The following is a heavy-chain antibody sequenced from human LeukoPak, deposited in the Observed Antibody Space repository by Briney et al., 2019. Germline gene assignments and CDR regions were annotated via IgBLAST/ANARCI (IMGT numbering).Heavy chain of an antibody. CDR3: ARRAGAYSHPYDY. Sequence: GGSLRLSCTVSGSTVSSNSMSWVRQAPGKGLEWVSFIYSGTIHYSDSVKGRFTISRDNSKNTLHLQMNSLRAEDTAVYYCARRAGAYSHPYDYWGQGTLVTVSS. V-gene: IGHV3-53*01. J-gene: IGHJ4*02. D-gene: IGHD4/OR15-4a*01. CDR1: GSTVSSNS. CDR2: IYSGTI.